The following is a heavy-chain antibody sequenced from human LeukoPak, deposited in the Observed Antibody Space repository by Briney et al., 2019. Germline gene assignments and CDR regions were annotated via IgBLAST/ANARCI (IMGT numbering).Heavy chain of an antibody. V-gene: IGHV1-69*02. CDR1: GGTFSSYT. D-gene: IGHD6-19*01. CDR3: ARYPGIAEAGYYFDY. Sequence: SDTVPCKASGGTFSSYTISWVRQPPGQGLEWMGRIIPILGIPNHAQKFQGRVTITADKSTSTAYMELSSLRSEDTAVYYCARYPGIAEAGYYFDYWGQGTLVTVSS. CDR2: IIPILGIP. J-gene: IGHJ4*02.